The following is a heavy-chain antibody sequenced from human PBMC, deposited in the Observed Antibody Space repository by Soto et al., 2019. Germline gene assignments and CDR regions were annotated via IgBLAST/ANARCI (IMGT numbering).Heavy chain of an antibody. CDR1: GGSITSDYYY. Sequence: QVQLQEPGPRLVEPSQTLSLTCTVSGGSITSDYYYWSWIRQPPGTGLEWIGHIYDSGSTYSNPSLKSRVTISVDVSKNQFPLKLSSVTAADTAVYYCARGPSGDKVDYWGQGTLVTVSS. J-gene: IGHJ4*02. V-gene: IGHV4-30-4*01. CDR2: IYDSGST. CDR3: ARGPSGDKVDY. D-gene: IGHD1-26*01.